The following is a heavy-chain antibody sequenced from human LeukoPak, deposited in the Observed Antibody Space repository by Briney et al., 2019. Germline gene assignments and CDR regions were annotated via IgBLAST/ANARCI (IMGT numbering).Heavy chain of an antibody. J-gene: IGHJ6*03. V-gene: IGHV2-70*11. D-gene: IGHD2/OR15-2a*01. CDR3: ARQNSGGYYYYMDV. CDR2: IDWDDDK. Sequence: SGPTLVNPTQTLTLTCTFSGFSLSTSGMCVSWIRQPPGKALEWLARIDWDDDKYYSTALKTRLTISKDTPKNQVVLTMSMMDRVDTATYYCARQNSGGYYYYMDVWGKGTTVTVSS. CDR1: GFSLSTSGMC.